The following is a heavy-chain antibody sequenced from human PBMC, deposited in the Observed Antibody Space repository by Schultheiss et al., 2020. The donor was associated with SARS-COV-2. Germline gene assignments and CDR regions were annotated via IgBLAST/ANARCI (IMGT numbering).Heavy chain of an antibody. CDR1: GFTFSSYA. V-gene: IGHV3-30*07. J-gene: IGHJ4*02. D-gene: IGHD4-17*01. CDR2: ISYDGSNK. Sequence: GESLKISCAASGFTFSSYAMHWVRQAPGKGLEWVAVISYDGSNKYYADSVKGRFTISRDNSKNTLYLQMNSLRAEDTAVYYCARGGIDYGDRPWDSWGQGTLVTVSS. CDR3: ARGGIDYGDRPWDS.